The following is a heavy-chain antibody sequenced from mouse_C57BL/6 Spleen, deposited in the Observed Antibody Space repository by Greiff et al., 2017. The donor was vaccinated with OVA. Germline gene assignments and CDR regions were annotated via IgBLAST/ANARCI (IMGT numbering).Heavy chain of an antibody. CDR3: ARWAVTTDYFDY. CDR2: IYPGDGDT. Sequence: VQLQQSGAELVKPGASVKISCKASGYAFSSYWMNWVKQRPGKGLEWIGQIYPGDGDTNYNGKFKGKATLTADKSSSTAYMQLSSLTSEDSAVYFCARWAVTTDYFDYWGQGTTLTVSS. V-gene: IGHV1-80*01. CDR1: GYAFSSYW. J-gene: IGHJ2*01. D-gene: IGHD2-2*01.